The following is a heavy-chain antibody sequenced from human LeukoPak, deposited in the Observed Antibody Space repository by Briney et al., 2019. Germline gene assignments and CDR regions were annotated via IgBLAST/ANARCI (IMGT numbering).Heavy chain of an antibody. D-gene: IGHD5-12*01. CDR3: ARAYSGYDGGDY. Sequence: GGSLRLSYVLSGFSFSDSYMTWIRQTPGKGLEWLAYISGSARDIYYADSVKGRFTISRDNSKNTLYLQMNRLRAEHTAVFFCARAYSGYDGGDYWGQGTLVSVS. J-gene: IGHJ4*02. V-gene: IGHV3-11*04. CDR1: GFSFSDSY. CDR2: ISGSARDI.